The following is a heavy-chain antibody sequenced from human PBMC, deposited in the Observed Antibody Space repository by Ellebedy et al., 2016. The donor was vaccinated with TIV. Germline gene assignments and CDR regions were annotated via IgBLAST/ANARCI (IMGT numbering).Heavy chain of an antibody. CDR1: GDSFANYW. Sequence: GESLKISCKDSGDSFANYWIGWVRQMPGKGLEWMGIIYPDGSETKYSPSFQGQVTISADKSISTAYLQWSSLKASDSAIYYCARGLTQLRFEYWGQGTLVTVSS. CDR2: IYPDGSET. J-gene: IGHJ4*02. V-gene: IGHV5-51*01. CDR3: ARGLTQLRFEY. D-gene: IGHD5-24*01.